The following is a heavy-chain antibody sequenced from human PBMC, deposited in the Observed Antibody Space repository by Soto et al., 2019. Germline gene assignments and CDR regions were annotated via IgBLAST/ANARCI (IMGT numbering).Heavy chain of an antibody. CDR1: GVSVSSSSYY. V-gene: IGHV4-39*01. Sequence: SETLSLTCTVSGVSVSSSSYYWGWIRQPPGKGLEWIGTIYYTGTTSYSPSLKRRVTISVDTSKTQFSLKLSSVTATDTAVYYCAGSRAGDYYFDYWGQGTLVTVSS. CDR2: IYYTGTT. D-gene: IGHD3-10*01. J-gene: IGHJ4*02. CDR3: AGSRAGDYYFDY.